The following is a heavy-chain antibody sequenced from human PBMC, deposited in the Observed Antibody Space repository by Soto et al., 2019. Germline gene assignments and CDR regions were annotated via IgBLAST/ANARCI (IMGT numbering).Heavy chain of an antibody. Sequence: WGSLRLSCAASGFTFSTYAMNWVRQAPGKGLEWVSTISVSGDSTYYADSVKGRFAISGDNSKNTLYLQMNSLRAEDTAMYYCATRHLPYCSGGTCNPFDFWGQGALVTVSS. CDR1: GFTFSTYA. CDR3: ATRHLPYCSGGTCNPFDF. D-gene: IGHD2-15*01. CDR2: ISVSGDST. V-gene: IGHV3-23*01. J-gene: IGHJ4*02.